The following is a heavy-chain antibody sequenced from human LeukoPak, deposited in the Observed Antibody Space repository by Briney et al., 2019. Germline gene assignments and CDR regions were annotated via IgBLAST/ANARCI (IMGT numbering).Heavy chain of an antibody. D-gene: IGHD3-22*01. V-gene: IGHV3-48*04. CDR3: AREKLSFFDSSGYFDY. J-gene: IGHJ4*02. CDR1: GFTFSGYG. CDR2: ISSSGSAI. Sequence: TGRSLRLSCSASGFTFSGYGMNWVRQAPGKGLEWVSFISSSGSAIHYADSVRGRFTISRDNAKNSLYLQMSRLRAEDTAVYYCAREKLSFFDSSGYFDYWGQGTLVTVSS.